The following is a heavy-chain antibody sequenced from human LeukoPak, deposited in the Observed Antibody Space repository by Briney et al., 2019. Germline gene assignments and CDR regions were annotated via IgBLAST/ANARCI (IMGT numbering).Heavy chain of an antibody. D-gene: IGHD3-10*01. CDR3: ARDRITMVRGVRIPLPSYYFDY. V-gene: IGHV4-39*02. CDR2: IYYSGRT. CDR1: GVSMSRSSDY. J-gene: IGHJ4*02. Sequence: PSETLSLTCTVSGVSMSRSSDYWVWIRQPPGKGLEWIGSIYYSGRTYYSPSLKSRVTISIDTSKTQFSLMLSSVTVADTAVYYCARDRITMVRGVRIPLPSYYFDYWGQGTLVTVSS.